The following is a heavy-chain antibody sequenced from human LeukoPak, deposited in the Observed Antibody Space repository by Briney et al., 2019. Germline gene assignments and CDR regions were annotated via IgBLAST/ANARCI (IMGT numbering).Heavy chain of an antibody. J-gene: IGHJ4*02. D-gene: IGHD3-10*01. V-gene: IGHV1-24*01. CDR1: GYTLTELS. CDR2: FDPEDGET. Sequence: GASVKVSCKVSGYTLTELSMHWVRQAPGKGLEWMGGFDPEDGETIYAQKFQGRVTMTEDTSTDTAYMELSSLRSEDTAVYYCATGYYYGSGSYFDYWGQGTLVTVSS. CDR3: ATGYYYGSGSYFDY.